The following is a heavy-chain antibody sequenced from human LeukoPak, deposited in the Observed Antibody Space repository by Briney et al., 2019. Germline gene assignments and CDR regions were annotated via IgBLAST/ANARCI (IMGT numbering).Heavy chain of an antibody. J-gene: IGHJ4*02. D-gene: IGHD6-19*01. V-gene: IGHV3-7*04. Sequence: GGSLRLSCVASGFIFSDYWMSWVRQAPGKGPEWVAKIKVDGIEKYYADSVKGRFTISRDNAKNSLYLQMNSLRAEDTAVYYCARDNAGSGWVYWGQGTLVTVSS. CDR2: IKVDGIEK. CDR3: ARDNAGSGWVY. CDR1: GFIFSDYW.